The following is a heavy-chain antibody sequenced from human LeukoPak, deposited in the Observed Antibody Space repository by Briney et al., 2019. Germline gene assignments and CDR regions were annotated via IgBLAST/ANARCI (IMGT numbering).Heavy chain of an antibody. J-gene: IGHJ4*02. D-gene: IGHD3-22*01. V-gene: IGHV4-39*01. CDR2: IYYSGST. CDR1: GGSISSSSYY. CDR3: ARRYYYDSSGPAGGFDY. Sequence: KPSETLSLTCTVSGGSISSSSYYWGWIRQPPGKGLEWIGSIYYSGSTYYNPSLKSRVTISVDTSKNQFSLKLSSVTAADTAVYYCARRYYYDSSGPAGGFDYWGQGTLVTVSS.